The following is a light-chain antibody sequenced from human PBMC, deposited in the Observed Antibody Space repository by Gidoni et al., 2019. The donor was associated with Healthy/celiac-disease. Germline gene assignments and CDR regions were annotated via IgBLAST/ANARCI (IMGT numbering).Light chain of an antibody. Sequence: EIVLTQSPATLSLSPGERATLSCRASQSVSSYLAWYQQKPGQAPRLLIYDASNRATGIPARFSGSGSGTDFPLTISSLEPEDFAVYYCQQRSNWPPGVTFXPXTKVDIK. CDR2: DAS. J-gene: IGKJ3*01. V-gene: IGKV3-11*01. CDR1: QSVSSY. CDR3: QQRSNWPPGVT.